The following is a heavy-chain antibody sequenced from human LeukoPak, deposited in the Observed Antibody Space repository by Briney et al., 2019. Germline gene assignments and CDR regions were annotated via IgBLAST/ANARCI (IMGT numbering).Heavy chain of an antibody. CDR2: ISSSSSYT. D-gene: IGHD3-9*01. CDR1: GFTFSDYY. Sequence: GGSLRPSCAASGFTFSDYYMSWIRQAPGKGLEWVSYISSSSSYTNYADSVKGRFTISRDNAKNSLYLQMNSLRAEDTAVYYCAARPSYEILTGYYLWGQGALVTVSS. CDR3: AARPSYEILTGYYL. V-gene: IGHV3-11*06. J-gene: IGHJ4*02.